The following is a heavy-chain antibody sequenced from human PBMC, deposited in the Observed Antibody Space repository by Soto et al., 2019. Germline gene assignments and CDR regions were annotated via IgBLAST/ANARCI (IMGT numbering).Heavy chain of an antibody. D-gene: IGHD1-26*01. CDR2: TRGSGGDT. V-gene: IGHV3-23*01. Sequence: EVQLLESGGGSVQPGGSLRLSCAASGFTFSFCAMNWVRQAPGKGLEWVSSTRGSGGDTYYADSVRGRFTISRDNSKNTLYLQMNSLRVEDTAVYYCVKGHSHSYYYFDYWGQGTLVTVSS. J-gene: IGHJ4*02. CDR3: VKGHSHSYYYFDY. CDR1: GFTFSFCA.